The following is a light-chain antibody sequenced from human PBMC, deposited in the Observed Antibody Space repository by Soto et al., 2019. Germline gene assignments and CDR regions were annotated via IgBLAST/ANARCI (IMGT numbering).Light chain of an antibody. V-gene: IGKV3-15*01. Sequence: EIVMTQSPATLSVSPGERATLSCRASQSISTELAWYQQKPGQPPRLLIYSASTRATGVPARFTGSGSGSEFSLTLSGLQSEDFAVYYCQQGHYWPLSFGQGTRLEL. CDR1: QSISTE. CDR3: QQGHYWPLS. J-gene: IGKJ2*01. CDR2: SAS.